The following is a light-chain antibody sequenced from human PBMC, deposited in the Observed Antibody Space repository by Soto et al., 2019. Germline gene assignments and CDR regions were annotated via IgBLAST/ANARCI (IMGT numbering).Light chain of an antibody. Sequence: QSVLTQPASVSGSPGESIIISCTGSSSDIGAYDYVSWYQHHPGRAPKVIIFEVNDRASGVSHRFSGSKSGNTASLTISGLQAEDEADYYCCSYTGTTSLWVFGGGTKLTVL. CDR1: SSDIGAYDY. V-gene: IGLV2-14*01. CDR2: EVN. J-gene: IGLJ3*02. CDR3: CSYTGTTSLWV.